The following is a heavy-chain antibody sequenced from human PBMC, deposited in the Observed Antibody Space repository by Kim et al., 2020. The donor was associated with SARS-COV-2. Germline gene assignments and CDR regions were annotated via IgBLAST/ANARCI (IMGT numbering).Heavy chain of an antibody. D-gene: IGHD4-17*01. CDR1: RFTFSSYG. CDR2: IWYDGSNK. J-gene: IGHJ4*02. Sequence: GGSLRLSCAESRFTFSSYGMHWVRQAPGKGLEWVAVIWYDGSNKYYADSVKGRFTISRDNSKNTLYLQMNSLRAEDTAVYYCARDFRYGDYTGNDRGQGTLVTVSS. CDR3: ARDFRYGDYTGND. V-gene: IGHV3-33*01.